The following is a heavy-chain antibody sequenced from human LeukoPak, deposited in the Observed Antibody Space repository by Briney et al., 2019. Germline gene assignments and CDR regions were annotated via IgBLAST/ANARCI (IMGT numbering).Heavy chain of an antibody. V-gene: IGHV1-69*13. Sequence: SVKVSCKASGGTFSSYAISWVRQAPGQGLAWMGGIIPIFGTANYAQKFQGRVTITADESTSTAYMELSSLRSEDTAVYYCARVSSSWMLFDYWGQGTLVTVSS. CDR2: IIPIFGTA. CDR3: ARVSSSWMLFDY. CDR1: GGTFSSYA. J-gene: IGHJ4*02. D-gene: IGHD6-13*01.